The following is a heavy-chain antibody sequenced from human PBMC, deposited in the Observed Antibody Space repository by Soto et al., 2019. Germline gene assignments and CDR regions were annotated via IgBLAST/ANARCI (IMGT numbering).Heavy chain of an antibody. V-gene: IGHV3-53*01. J-gene: IGHJ4*02. CDR3: ARGGLSDYYDSSGLDY. Sequence: GGSLRLSCAASGFTVSSNYMSWVRQAPGKGLEWVSVIYSGGSTYYADPVKGRFTISRDNSKNTLYLQMNSLRAEDTAVYYCARGGLSDYYDSSGLDYWGQGTLVTVSS. CDR2: IYSGGST. D-gene: IGHD3-22*01. CDR1: GFTVSSNY.